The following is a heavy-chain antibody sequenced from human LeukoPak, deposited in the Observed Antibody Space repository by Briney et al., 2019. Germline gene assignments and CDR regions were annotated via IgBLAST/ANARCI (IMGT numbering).Heavy chain of an antibody. CDR3: ARTQGAQDY. CDR1: GFTFSSYA. D-gene: IGHD4/OR15-4a*01. V-gene: IGHV3-30-3*01. J-gene: IGHJ4*02. Sequence: PGGSLRLSCAASGFTFSSYAMSWVRQAPGKGLEWVAVISYDGSNKYYADSVKGRFTISRDNSKNTLYLQMNSLRAEDTAVYYCARTQGAQDYWGQGTLVTVSS. CDR2: ISYDGSNK.